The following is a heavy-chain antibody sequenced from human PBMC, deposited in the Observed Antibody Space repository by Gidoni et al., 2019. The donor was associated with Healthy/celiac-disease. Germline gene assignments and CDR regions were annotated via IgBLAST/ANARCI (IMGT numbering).Heavy chain of an antibody. CDR3: ARVLGSSGPTEGYYYGMDV. J-gene: IGHJ6*02. Sequence: QVQLVEPGGDVVEPGRSLRRPCAASGFSFRSFAMPWVGQAPGKGLEWVAVISYDGGNKYYADSVKGRFTISRDNSKNTLYLQMNSLRAEDTAVYYCARVLGSSGPTEGYYYGMDVWGQGTTVTVSS. CDR2: ISYDGGNK. V-gene: IGHV3-30-3*01. CDR1: GFSFRSFA. D-gene: IGHD3-22*01.